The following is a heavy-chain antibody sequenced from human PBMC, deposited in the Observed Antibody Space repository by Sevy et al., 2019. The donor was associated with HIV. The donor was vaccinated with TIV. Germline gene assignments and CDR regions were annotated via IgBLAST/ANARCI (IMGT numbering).Heavy chain of an antibody. J-gene: IGHJ3*02. CDR2: ISGISNYT. CDR3: ARGVQTYDAFDI. Sequence: GGSLRLSCAASGFTFSSYSMNWVRQAPGKGLEWVSSISGISNYTYYADSVKGRFSISRDNAKNSLYLQMNSLRAEDTAIYYCARGVQTYDAFDIWGQGTMVTVSS. CDR1: GFTFSSYS. V-gene: IGHV3-21*01. D-gene: IGHD6-6*01.